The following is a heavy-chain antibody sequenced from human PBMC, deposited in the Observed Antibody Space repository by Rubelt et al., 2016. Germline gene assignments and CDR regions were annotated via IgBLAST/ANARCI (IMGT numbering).Heavy chain of an antibody. Sequence: QEQLVESGGGVVQPGRSLRPSCEASKFTFRSYGMHWFRQAPGKGLEWVAVIFYDGSKQYYVDSVKGRFTISRDNSKNTRYLQMNSLRADDTAVYYCARDKRSWYFDLWGRGTRVTVSS. J-gene: IGHJ2*01. D-gene: IGHD2-15*01. CDR1: KFTFRSYG. CDR3: ARDKRSWYFDL. CDR2: IFYDGSKQ. V-gene: IGHV3-33*01.